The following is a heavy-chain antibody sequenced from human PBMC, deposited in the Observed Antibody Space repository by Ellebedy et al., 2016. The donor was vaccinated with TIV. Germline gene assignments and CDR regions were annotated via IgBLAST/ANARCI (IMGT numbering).Heavy chain of an antibody. V-gene: IGHV1-18*01. CDR1: GYTFTSYG. CDR2: ISAYNGNT. D-gene: IGHD3-22*01. J-gene: IGHJ3*02. CDR3: ARENSSGYQGDDAFDI. Sequence: ASVKVSCXASGYTFTSYGISWVRQAPGQGLEWMGWISAYNGNTNYAQKLQGRVTMTTDTSTSTAYMELRNLRSDDTAVYYCARENSSGYQGDDAFDIWGQGTMVTVSS.